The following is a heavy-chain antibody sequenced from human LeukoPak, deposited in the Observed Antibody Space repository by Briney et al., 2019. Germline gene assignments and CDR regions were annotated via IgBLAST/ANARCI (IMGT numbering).Heavy chain of an antibody. J-gene: IGHJ3*02. CDR2: IIPSSGST. CDR3: ARKDRFEAFDI. Sequence: ASVKVSCKASGYIFTSYYIHWMRQAPGQGLEWMGIIIPSSGSTSSAQKFQGRVTMTRDTSTSTVPMELSSLRSEDTALYYCARKDRFEAFDIWGQGTMLIVSS. V-gene: IGHV1-46*01. CDR1: GYIFTSYY.